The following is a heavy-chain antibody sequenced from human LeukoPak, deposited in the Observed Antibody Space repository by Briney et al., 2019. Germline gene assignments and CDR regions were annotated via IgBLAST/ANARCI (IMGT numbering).Heavy chain of an antibody. V-gene: IGHV4-61*09. Sequence: PSQTLSLTCTVSGGSISSGSWIRQPAGKGLEWIGHIYTSGGTNYNPSLKSRVTISIDMSKNQVSLNLASVTAADTAIYYCARGLQVMATISGFNYWGQGILVTVSS. D-gene: IGHD5-24*01. CDR2: IYTSGGT. J-gene: IGHJ4*02. CDR3: ARGLQVMATISGFNY. CDR1: GGSISSG.